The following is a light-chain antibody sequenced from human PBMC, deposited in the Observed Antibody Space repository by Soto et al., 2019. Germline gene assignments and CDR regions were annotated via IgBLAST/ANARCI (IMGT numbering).Light chain of an antibody. CDR2: EVS. CDR3: AAWDDSLNGVV. J-gene: IGLJ2*01. Sequence: QSALTQPASVSGSPGQSITISCTGTSSDVGKYNYVSWYQQHPAKAPKLMIFEVSNRPSGVSNRFSGSKSGNTASLTISGLQAEDEAEYYCAAWDDSLNGVVFGGGTKVTVL. CDR1: SSDVGKYNY. V-gene: IGLV2-14*01.